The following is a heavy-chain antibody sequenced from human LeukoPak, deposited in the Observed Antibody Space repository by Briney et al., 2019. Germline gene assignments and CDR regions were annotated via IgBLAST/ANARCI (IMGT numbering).Heavy chain of an antibody. J-gene: IGHJ6*03. D-gene: IGHD3-10*01. CDR2: INHSGST. V-gene: IGHV4-34*01. Sequence: SETLSLTCSVSGDSISNYYWSWIRQPPGKGLEWIGEINHSGSTNYNPSLKSRVTISVDTSKNQFSLKLSSVTAADTAVYYCARNRGELLYYYYYMDVWGKGTTVTISS. CDR1: GDSISNYY. CDR3: ARNRGELLYYYYYMDV.